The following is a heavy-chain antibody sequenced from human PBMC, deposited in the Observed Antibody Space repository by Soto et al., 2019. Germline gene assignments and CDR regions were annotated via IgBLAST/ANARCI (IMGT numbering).Heavy chain of an antibody. D-gene: IGHD5-12*01. CDR1: GGSISSGDYY. CDR3: ARAWTLNWFDP. CDR2: IYYSGST. Sequence: SETLSLTCTVSGGSISSGDYYWSWIRQPPGKGLEWIGYIYYSGSTYYNPSLKSRVTISVDTSKNQFSLKLSSVTAADTAVYYCARAWTLNWFDPWGQGTLVTVS. J-gene: IGHJ5*02. V-gene: IGHV4-30-4*01.